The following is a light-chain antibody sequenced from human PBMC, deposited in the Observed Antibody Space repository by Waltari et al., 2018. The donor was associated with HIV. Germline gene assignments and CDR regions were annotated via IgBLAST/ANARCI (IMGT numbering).Light chain of an antibody. CDR1: NSNIGTHA. CDR3: QSSDNTLSGSV. J-gene: IGLJ2*01. Sequence: QSVLTQPPSVSGAPGQRVTLPCTGGNSNIGTHAVHWYQQFPGTAPQLLIYNTNNRPSGVPDRFSGSKSGTSASLAITGLQADDEADYYCQSSDNTLSGSVFGGGTRLTVL. CDR2: NTN. V-gene: IGLV1-40*01.